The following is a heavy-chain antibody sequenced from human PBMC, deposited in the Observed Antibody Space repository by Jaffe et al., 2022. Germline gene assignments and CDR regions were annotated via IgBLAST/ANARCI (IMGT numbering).Heavy chain of an antibody. CDR3: ARLWDWNDEGY. Sequence: QVQLQESGPGLVKPSETLSLTCAVSGYSISSGYYWGWIRQPPGKGLEWIGSIYHSGSTYYNPSLKSRVTISVDTSKNQFSLKLSSVTAADTAVYYCARLWDWNDEGYWGQGTLVTVSS. CDR1: GYSISSGYY. D-gene: IGHD1-1*01. V-gene: IGHV4-38-2*01. J-gene: IGHJ4*02. CDR2: IYHSGST.